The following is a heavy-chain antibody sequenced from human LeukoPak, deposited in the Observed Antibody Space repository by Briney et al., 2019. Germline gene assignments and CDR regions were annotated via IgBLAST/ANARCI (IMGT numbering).Heavy chain of an antibody. D-gene: IGHD6-6*01. V-gene: IGHV4-39*01. J-gene: IGHJ4*02. CDR3: ATSIAARFDY. CDR1: GGSISSSSYY. CDR2: IYYSGST. Sequence: SETLSLTCTVSGGSISSSSYYWGWIRQPPGKGLEWIGSIYYSGSTYYNPSLKSRVTISVDTSKNQFSLKLSSVTAADTAVYYCATSIAARFDYLGQGTLVTVSS.